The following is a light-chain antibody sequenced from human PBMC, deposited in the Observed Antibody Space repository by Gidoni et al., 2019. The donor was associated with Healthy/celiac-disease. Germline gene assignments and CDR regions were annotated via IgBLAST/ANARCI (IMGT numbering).Light chain of an antibody. CDR1: QSVSSY. CDR2: DAS. V-gene: IGKV3-11*01. J-gene: IGKJ4*01. Sequence: DIGLPQSPATLSLSPGERATLSCRASQSVSSYLAWYQQKPGQAPRLLIYDASNRATGIPARFSGSGSGTDFTLTISSLEPEDFAVYYCQQRSNWLTFGGGTKVEIK. CDR3: QQRSNWLT.